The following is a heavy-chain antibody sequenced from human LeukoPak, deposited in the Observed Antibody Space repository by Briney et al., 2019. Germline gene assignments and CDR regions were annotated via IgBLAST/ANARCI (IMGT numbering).Heavy chain of an antibody. J-gene: IGHJ5*02. V-gene: IGHV3-11*04. CDR3: ARGSYCGGDCYDAGNWFDP. CDR1: GFIFSDYY. CDR2: TTTNGAST. D-gene: IGHD2-21*01. Sequence: GGSLRLSCVASGFIFSDYYMTWIRQAPGKGLEWISYTTTNGASTYYATSVKGRFTISRDNAQKSLFLQMNSLRAEDTAVYYCARGSYCGGDCYDAGNWFDPWGQGTLVTVSS.